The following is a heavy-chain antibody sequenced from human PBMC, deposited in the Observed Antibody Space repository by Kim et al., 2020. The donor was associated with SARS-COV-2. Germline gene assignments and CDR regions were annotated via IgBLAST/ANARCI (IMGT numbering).Heavy chain of an antibody. CDR3: ARDRLLRFLEWLLYY. V-gene: IGHV3-30*01. Sequence: DSVKGRFTISRDNSKNTLYLQMNSLRAEDTAVYYCARDRLLRFLEWLLYYWGQGTLVTVSS. D-gene: IGHD3-3*01. J-gene: IGHJ4*02.